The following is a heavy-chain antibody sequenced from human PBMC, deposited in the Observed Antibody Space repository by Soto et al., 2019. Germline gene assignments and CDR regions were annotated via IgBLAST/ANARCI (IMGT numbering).Heavy chain of an antibody. CDR3: ARDSRNSYGLDV. J-gene: IGHJ6*02. CDR1: GFTFSSFE. V-gene: IGHV3-48*03. Sequence: PGGSLRLSCAASGFTFSSFEMNWVRQAPGKGLEWVSYISGSGSTIYYADSVKGRFTTSRDNAKNSLYLQMNTLSAEDTALYYCARDSRNSYGLDVWGHGTTVTVSS. CDR2: ISGSGSTI.